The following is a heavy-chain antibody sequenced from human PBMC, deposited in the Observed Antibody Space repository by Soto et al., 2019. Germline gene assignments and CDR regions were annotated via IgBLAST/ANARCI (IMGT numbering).Heavy chain of an antibody. V-gene: IGHV3-48*02. CDR3: ARDAYDILTGYEYWFDP. Sequence: EVQLVESGGGLTQPGGSLRPSCVGSGFSFRMYGMNWVRQAPGKGLEWVSHISGSGSTKYYTGSVKGRFIISRDNAKNTLYMEMNSLRDEDSAVYYCARDAYDILTGYEYWFDPWGQGTLVTVS. D-gene: IGHD3-9*01. CDR2: ISGSGSTK. J-gene: IGHJ5*02. CDR1: GFSFRMYG.